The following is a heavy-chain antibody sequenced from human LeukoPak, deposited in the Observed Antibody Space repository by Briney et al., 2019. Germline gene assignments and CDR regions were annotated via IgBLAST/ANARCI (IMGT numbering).Heavy chain of an antibody. J-gene: IGHJ4*02. CDR1: GFTVNNYY. Sequence: GGSLRLSCVASGFTVNNYYMNWVRQAPGKGLEWVSVVFTGGGTYYADSVKGRFTTSRDNSKNTLYLQMNNLRAEDTAIYYCARYDYWGQGILVTVSS. CDR2: VFTGGGT. V-gene: IGHV3-53*01. CDR3: ARYDY.